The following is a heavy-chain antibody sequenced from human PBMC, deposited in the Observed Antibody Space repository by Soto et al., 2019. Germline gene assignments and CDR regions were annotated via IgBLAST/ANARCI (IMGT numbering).Heavy chain of an antibody. D-gene: IGHD3-22*01. CDR2: ISAYNGNT. Sequence: ASVKVSCKASGYTFTIYGISWVRQAPGQGLEWMGWISAYNGNTNYAQKLQGRVTMTTDTSTSTAYMELRSLRSDDTAVYYCARDTYYYDSSGRPVSFPLYGMDVWGQGTTVTVSS. CDR3: ARDTYYYDSSGRPVSFPLYGMDV. J-gene: IGHJ6*02. CDR1: GYTFTIYG. V-gene: IGHV1-18*01.